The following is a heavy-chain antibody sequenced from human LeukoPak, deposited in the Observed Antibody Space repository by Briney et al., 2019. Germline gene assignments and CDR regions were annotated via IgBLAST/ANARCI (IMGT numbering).Heavy chain of an antibody. V-gene: IGHV3-21*01. D-gene: IGHD2-15*01. CDR3: ARDRSLGGGCSA. Sequence: PGGSLRLSCAASGFTFSSYSMNWVRQAPGKGLEWVSSISSSSSYIYYADSVKGRFTISRDNAKNSLYLQMNSLRAEDTAVYYCARDRSLGGGCSAWGQGTLVTVSS. CDR1: GFTFSSYS. J-gene: IGHJ4*02. CDR2: ISSSSSYI.